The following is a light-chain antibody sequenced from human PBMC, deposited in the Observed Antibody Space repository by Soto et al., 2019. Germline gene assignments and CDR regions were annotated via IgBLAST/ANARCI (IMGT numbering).Light chain of an antibody. CDR2: DAS. CDR1: QSISRW. V-gene: IGKV1-5*01. Sequence: DIQMTQSPSTLSASVGDRVTITCRASQSISRWLAWHQQKPGKAPKVLIYDASSLESGVPSRFSGSGSGTEFTLTISSLQPDDFATYYCQQYNSYPYTFGQGTKLEMK. J-gene: IGKJ2*01. CDR3: QQYNSYPYT.